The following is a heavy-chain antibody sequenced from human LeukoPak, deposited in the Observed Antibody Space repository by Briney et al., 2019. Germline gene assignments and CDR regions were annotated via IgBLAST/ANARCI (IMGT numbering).Heavy chain of an antibody. Sequence: SETLSLTCTVSGGSISSYYWSWIRQPAGKGLESIGHISTSGSTNYNPSLKSRVTMSVDTSKNQFSLKLSSVTAADTAVYYCARDQDDSSGYYYFDYWGQGTLVTVSS. V-gene: IGHV4-4*07. CDR3: ARDQDDSSGYYYFDY. CDR1: GGSISSYY. CDR2: ISTSGST. D-gene: IGHD3-22*01. J-gene: IGHJ4*02.